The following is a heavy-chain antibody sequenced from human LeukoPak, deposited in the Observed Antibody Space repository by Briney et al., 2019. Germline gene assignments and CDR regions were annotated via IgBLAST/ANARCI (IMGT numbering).Heavy chain of an antibody. CDR3: AKGGGYCSPYGFFDL. J-gene: IGHJ2*01. CDR2: ISCSGGNT. Sequence: GGSLRLSCGASGFTFSSYEMNWVRQAPGKGLEWVSYISCSGGNTYYADSVKDRFTLFRDNSKNTLYLQMNSVKAEDTGVDYCAKGGGYCSPYGFFDLWGRGSLVSDCS. CDR1: GFTFSSYE. V-gene: IGHV3-23*01. D-gene: IGHD1-26*01.